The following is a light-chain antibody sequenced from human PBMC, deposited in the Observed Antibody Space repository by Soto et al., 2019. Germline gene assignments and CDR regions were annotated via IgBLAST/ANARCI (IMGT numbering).Light chain of an antibody. CDR1: QTVRTNY. CDR2: DAS. V-gene: IGKV3-20*01. CDR3: QQFSSYPLT. J-gene: IGKJ4*01. Sequence: EFVLTQSPGTLSLSPGERATLSCRASQTVRTNYLAWYQQKPGQAPRLLIYDASSRATGIPDRFSGGGSGTGFTLTISRLEPEDFAVYYCQQFSSYPLTFGGGT.